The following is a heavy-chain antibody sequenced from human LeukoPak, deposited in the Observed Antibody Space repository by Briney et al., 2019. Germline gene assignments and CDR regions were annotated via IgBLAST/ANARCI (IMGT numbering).Heavy chain of an antibody. CDR2: IYYSGST. Sequence: KPSETLSLTCTVSGGSISSSSYSWGWIRQPPGKGLEWIGSIYYSGSTYYNPSLKSRVTISVDTSKNQFSLKLSSVTAADTAVYYCARHQWNYGYGYYYPMDVWGQGTTVIVSS. D-gene: IGHD5-18*01. V-gene: IGHV4-39*01. J-gene: IGHJ6*02. CDR1: GGSISSSSYS. CDR3: ARHQWNYGYGYYYPMDV.